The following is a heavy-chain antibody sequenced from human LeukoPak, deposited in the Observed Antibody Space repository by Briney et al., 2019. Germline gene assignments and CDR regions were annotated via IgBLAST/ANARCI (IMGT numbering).Heavy chain of an antibody. CDR1: GFTFNHAW. CDR3: ARRDTESYYYHMDV. V-gene: IGHV3-15*01. J-gene: IGHJ6*03. CDR2: IKSKTDGGTT. Sequence: GGSLRLSCTATGFTFNHAWMSWVRQAPGKGLKWVGRIKSKTDGGTTDYAAPVKGRFTISRDDSKNALYLQTSSLKTEDTAVYYCARRDTESYYYHMDVWGKGTTVTVSS.